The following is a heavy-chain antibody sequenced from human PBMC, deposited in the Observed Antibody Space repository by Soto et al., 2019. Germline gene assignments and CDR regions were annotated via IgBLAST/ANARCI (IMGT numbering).Heavy chain of an antibody. Sequence: GSLRLSCAASGXAFSSYYMNWVRQAPGKGVELVSYISSSGSTIYYADSVNGLFTISRDNAKNSLYLQMNSLRAEDKAVYYCARDPSYYDSSGYYQQDAFDIWGQGTMVTVSS. V-gene: IGHV3-48*03. CDR1: GXAFSSYY. J-gene: IGHJ3*02. D-gene: IGHD3-22*01. CDR3: ARDPSYYDSSGYYQQDAFDI. CDR2: ISSSGSTI.